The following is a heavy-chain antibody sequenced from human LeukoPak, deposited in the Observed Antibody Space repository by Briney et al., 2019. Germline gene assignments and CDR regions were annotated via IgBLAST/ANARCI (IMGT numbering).Heavy chain of an antibody. Sequence: SVKVSCKASGGTFSSYSISWVRQAPGQGLEWMGGIIPIFDIANYAQKFQGRVTLTADESTSTAYMELSSLRSDDTAVYYCARDLGTRDGYNPPNLFDNWGQGTLVTVSS. J-gene: IGHJ4*02. D-gene: IGHD5-24*01. CDR2: IIPIFDIA. V-gene: IGHV1-69*13. CDR3: ARDLGTRDGYNPPNLFDN. CDR1: GGTFSSYS.